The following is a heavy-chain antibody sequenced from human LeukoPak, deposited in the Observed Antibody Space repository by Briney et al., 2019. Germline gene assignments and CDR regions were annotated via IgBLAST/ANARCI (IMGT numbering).Heavy chain of an antibody. D-gene: IGHD3-22*01. Sequence: SVKVSCKASGYTFTGYYMHWVRQAPGQGLEWMGGIIPIFGTANYAQKFQGRVTITADESTSTAYMELSSLRSEDTAVYYCAFDSSGVKTPYYYYGMDVWGQGTTVTVSS. CDR2: IIPIFGTA. V-gene: IGHV1-69*13. CDR1: GYTFTGYY. CDR3: AFDSSGVKTPYYYYGMDV. J-gene: IGHJ6*02.